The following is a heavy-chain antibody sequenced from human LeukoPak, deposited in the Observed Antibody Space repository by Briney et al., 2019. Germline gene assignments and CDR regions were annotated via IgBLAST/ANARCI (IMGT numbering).Heavy chain of an antibody. Sequence: SETLSLTCTVSGGSISSSSYYWGWIRQPPGKGLEWLGSIYYSGRTYYNPSLKSRVTISVDTSKNQFSLKLSSVTAADTAVYYCASFKEDDSSGYYAPLVPHYFDYWGQGTLVTVSS. V-gene: IGHV4-39*07. D-gene: IGHD3-22*01. CDR1: GGSISSSSYY. CDR3: ASFKEDDSSGYYAPLVPHYFDY. J-gene: IGHJ4*02. CDR2: IYYSGRT.